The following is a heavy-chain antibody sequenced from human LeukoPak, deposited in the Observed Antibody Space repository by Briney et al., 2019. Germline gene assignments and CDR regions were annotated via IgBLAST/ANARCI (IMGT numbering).Heavy chain of an antibody. CDR3: ARLDIPGYYDSSGQDY. V-gene: IGHV4-59*08. D-gene: IGHD3-22*01. CDR2: IYHSGRT. J-gene: IGHJ4*02. CDR1: GGSISSYF. Sequence: SETLSPTCTVSGGSISSYFWSWIRQPPGKGLEWIGFIYHSGRTNYNPSLKSRVTISVDASKNQFSLKLSSVTAADTAVYYCARLDIPGYYDSSGQDYWGQGTLVTVSS.